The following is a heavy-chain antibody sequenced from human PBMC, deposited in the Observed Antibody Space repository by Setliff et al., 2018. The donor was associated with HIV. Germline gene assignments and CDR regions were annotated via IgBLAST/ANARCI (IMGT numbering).Heavy chain of an antibody. Sequence: LSLTCAVYGGSFSGYYWSWIRQPPGKGLEWIGEINHSGSTNCNPSLKSRVTISVDTSKNQFSLKLSSVTAADTAVYYCARVDGYDFWSGYYTPHAFDIWGQGTMVTVSS. CDR3: ARVDGYDFWSGYYTPHAFDI. CDR1: GGSFSGYY. D-gene: IGHD3-3*01. CDR2: INHSGST. J-gene: IGHJ3*02. V-gene: IGHV4-34*01.